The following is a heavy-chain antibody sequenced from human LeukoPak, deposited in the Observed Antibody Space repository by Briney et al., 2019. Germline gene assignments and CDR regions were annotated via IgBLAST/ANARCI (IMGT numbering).Heavy chain of an antibody. CDR3: ARGAELRVAPDY. CDR1: GYSFTLYG. J-gene: IGHJ4*02. D-gene: IGHD5-12*01. Sequence: ASVTVSSMTSGYSFTLYGINWVPQSPGHGLEWMGWIRAYNGNTNYAQNLQGRVTMTTDTSTSTVYMELRSLRSDDTAVYYCARGAELRVAPDYWGQGTLVTVSS. V-gene: IGHV1-18*01. CDR2: IRAYNGNT.